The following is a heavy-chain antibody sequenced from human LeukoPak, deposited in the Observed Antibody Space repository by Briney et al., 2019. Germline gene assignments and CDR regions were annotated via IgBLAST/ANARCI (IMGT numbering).Heavy chain of an antibody. CDR1: GFIFSSYG. D-gene: IGHD2-2*01. J-gene: IGHJ3*02. Sequence: GGSLRLSCAASGFIFSSYGMHWVRQAPGKGLEWVAVIWFDGSKKYYADSVKGRITISRDDSKNTLYLQMNSLRAEDTAVFYCAKHLLIGYCSATGCYLNNDAFDIWGQGTMVTVSS. CDR2: IWFDGSKK. CDR3: AKHLLIGYCSATGCYLNNDAFDI. V-gene: IGHV3-33*06.